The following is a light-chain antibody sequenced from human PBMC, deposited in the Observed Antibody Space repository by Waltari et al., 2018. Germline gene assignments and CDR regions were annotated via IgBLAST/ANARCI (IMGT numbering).Light chain of an antibody. J-gene: IGKJ2*01. Sequence: DIQLTQSPSFLSASVGDRVTIPCRASQGISSYLAWYQQKPGKAPKLLIYAASTLQSGVPSRFSGSGSGTEFTLTISSLQPEDFATYYCQQLNSYSGMYTFGQGTKLEIK. V-gene: IGKV1-9*01. CDR2: AAS. CDR3: QQLNSYSGMYT. CDR1: QGISSY.